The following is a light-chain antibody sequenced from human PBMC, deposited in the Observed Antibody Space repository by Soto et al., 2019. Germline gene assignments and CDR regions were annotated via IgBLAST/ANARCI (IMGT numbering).Light chain of an antibody. Sequence: EIVLTQSPGTLSLSPGERATLSCRASQSVSSSYLAWYQQKPGQAPRLLIYGASSRATGIPDRFSVSGSGTDFTLTISRLEPEEFAVYYCQQDGSSPRTFGQGTKVEIK. J-gene: IGKJ1*01. V-gene: IGKV3-20*01. CDR1: QSVSSSY. CDR3: QQDGSSPRT. CDR2: GAS.